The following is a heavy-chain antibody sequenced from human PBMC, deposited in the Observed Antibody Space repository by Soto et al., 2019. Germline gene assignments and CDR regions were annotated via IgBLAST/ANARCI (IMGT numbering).Heavy chain of an antibody. J-gene: IGHJ5*02. D-gene: IGHD3-3*01. Sequence: GGSLRLSCAASGFTFSSYAMSWVRQAPGKGLEWVSAISGSGGSTYYADSVKGRFTISRDNSKNTLYMQMNSLRAEDKAVYYCAKGWDDFWSGYYTGEALDWFDPWGQGTLVTVSS. CDR3: AKGWDDFWSGYYTGEALDWFDP. V-gene: IGHV3-23*01. CDR1: GFTFSSYA. CDR2: ISGSGGST.